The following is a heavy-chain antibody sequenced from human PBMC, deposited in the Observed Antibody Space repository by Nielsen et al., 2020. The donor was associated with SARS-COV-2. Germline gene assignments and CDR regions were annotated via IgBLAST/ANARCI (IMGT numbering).Heavy chain of an antibody. CDR3: ARVSSSWDDNWFDP. J-gene: IGHJ5*02. CDR2: IIPIFGTA. Sequence: SVKVSCKASGGTFSSYAISWVRQAPGQGLEWMGGIIPIFGTANYAQKFQGRVTITADKSTSTAYMELSSLRSEDTAVYYCARVSSSWDDNWFDPWGQGTLVTVSS. CDR1: GGTFSSYA. V-gene: IGHV1-69*06. D-gene: IGHD6-13*01.